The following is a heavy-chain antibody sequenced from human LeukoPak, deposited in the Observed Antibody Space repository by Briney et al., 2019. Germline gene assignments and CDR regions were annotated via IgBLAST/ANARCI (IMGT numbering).Heavy chain of an antibody. Sequence: SETLSLTCAVSGGSISSSNWWSWVRQPPGKGLEWIGEIYHSGSTNYNPSLKSRVTISVDKSKNQFSLKLSSVTAADTAVYYCARDPSYYYDSSGYPVWGQGTTVTVSS. V-gene: IGHV4-4*02. CDR2: IYHSGST. J-gene: IGHJ6*02. CDR1: GGSISSSNW. D-gene: IGHD3-22*01. CDR3: ARDPSYYYDSSGYPV.